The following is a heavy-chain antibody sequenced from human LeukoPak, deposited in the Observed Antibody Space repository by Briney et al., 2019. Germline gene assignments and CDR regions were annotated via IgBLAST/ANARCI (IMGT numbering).Heavy chain of an antibody. D-gene: IGHD3-3*01. V-gene: IGHV4-59*01. CDR2: MYYSGST. CDR3: ARVSRSWSGYYPYYFDY. CDR1: GGSISSYY. J-gene: IGHJ4*02. Sequence: SETLSLTCTVSGGSISSYYWSWIRQPPGKGLEWIGYMYYSGSTNYNPSLKSRVTISVDTSKNQFSLKLSSVTAADTAVYYCARVSRSWSGYYPYYFDYWGQGTLVTVSS.